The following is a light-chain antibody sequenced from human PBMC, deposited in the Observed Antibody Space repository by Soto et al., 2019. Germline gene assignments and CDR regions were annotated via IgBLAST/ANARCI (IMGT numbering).Light chain of an antibody. CDR2: WAS. CDR3: QQYYSTPYT. CDR1: QSVLYSSNNNNY. J-gene: IGKJ2*01. V-gene: IGKV4-1*01. Sequence: DIVMTQSPDSLAVSLGERATINCKSSQSVLYSSNNNNYLAWYQQKPGQPPKLLIYWASTRESGVPDRFSGSGSGTDFTLTISSLPAEDVAVYYCQQYYSTPYTFGQGNKLEIK.